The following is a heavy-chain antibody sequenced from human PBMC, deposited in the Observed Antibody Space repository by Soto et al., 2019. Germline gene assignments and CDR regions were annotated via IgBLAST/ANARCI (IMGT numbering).Heavy chain of an antibody. Sequence: SETLSLTCTVSGGSISSSSYYWGWIRQPPGKGLEWIGSIYYSGSTYYNPSLKSRVTISVDTSKNQFSLKLSSVTAADTAVYYCARPLGYSSSWYWFDPWGQGTLVTVSS. V-gene: IGHV4-39*01. CDR3: ARPLGYSSSWYWFDP. J-gene: IGHJ5*02. D-gene: IGHD6-13*01. CDR2: IYYSGST. CDR1: GGSISSSSYY.